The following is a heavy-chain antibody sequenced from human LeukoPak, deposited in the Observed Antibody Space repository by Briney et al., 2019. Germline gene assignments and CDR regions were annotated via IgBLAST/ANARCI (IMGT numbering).Heavy chain of an antibody. CDR2: ISAYNGNT. CDR1: GYTFTSYG. Sequence: ASVKVSFKASGYTFTSYGISWVRQAPGQGLEWMGWISAYNGNTNYAQKFQDRVTMTTDTSTSTAYMELRSLRSDDTAVYYCARPLDYYDSSGYYYPPYFDYWGQGSLVTVSS. D-gene: IGHD3-22*01. J-gene: IGHJ4*02. CDR3: ARPLDYYDSSGYYYPPYFDY. V-gene: IGHV1-18*01.